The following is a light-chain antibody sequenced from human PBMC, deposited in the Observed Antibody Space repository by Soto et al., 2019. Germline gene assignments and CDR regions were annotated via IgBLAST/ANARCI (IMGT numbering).Light chain of an antibody. CDR1: SSDVGGYNY. J-gene: IGLJ2*01. V-gene: IGLV2-14*01. CDR2: DVS. CDR3: SSYTSSSTVV. Sequence: QSALTQPASVSGCPGQSITISCTGTSSDVGGYNYVSWYQQHPGKAPKLMIYDVSNRPSGVSNRFSGSKSGNTASLTISGLHAEDEADYYCSSYTSSSTVVFGGGTKLTV.